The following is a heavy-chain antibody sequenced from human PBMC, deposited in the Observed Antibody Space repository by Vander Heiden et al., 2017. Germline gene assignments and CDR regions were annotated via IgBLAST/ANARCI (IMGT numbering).Heavy chain of an antibody. Sequence: QVQLQQWGAGLLKPSETLSLTCAVYGGSLSGYYWSWIRQPPGKGLEWIGEINHSGSTNYNPSLKSRVTISVDTSKNQFSLKLSSVTAADTAVYYCARGRYCSSTSCYARGSSLFDYWGQGTLVTVSS. CDR3: ARGRYCSSTSCYARGSSLFDY. CDR2: INHSGST. J-gene: IGHJ4*02. CDR1: GGSLSGYY. V-gene: IGHV4-34*01. D-gene: IGHD2-2*01.